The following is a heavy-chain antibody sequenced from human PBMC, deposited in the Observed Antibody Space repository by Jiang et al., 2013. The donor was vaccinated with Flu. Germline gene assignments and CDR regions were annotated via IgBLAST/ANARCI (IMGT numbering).Heavy chain of an antibody. V-gene: IGHV3-23*01. CDR2: IHGYDGNT. CDR3: ARVRRHFDWYFFDS. Sequence: EVQLLESGGGLVQPGGSLRLSCAASGFTFRNYAMSWVRQSPGKGLEWVSAIHGYDGNTYYTESVKGRFTVSRDNSKNTLYLQMISLRADDTAIYFCARVRRHFDWYFFDSWGQGILVTVSS. D-gene: IGHD3-9*01. J-gene: IGHJ4*02. CDR1: GFTFRNYA.